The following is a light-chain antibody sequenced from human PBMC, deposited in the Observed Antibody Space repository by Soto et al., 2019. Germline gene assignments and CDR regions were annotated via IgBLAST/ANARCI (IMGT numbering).Light chain of an antibody. CDR1: QSVSISY. V-gene: IGKV3-20*01. CDR3: QQYGSSPVT. CDR2: GAS. J-gene: IGKJ1*01. Sequence: ESVLTQSPGTLSLSPGEIATLSFSASQSVSISYLAWYQQKPGQAPRLLIYGASSRATGIPDRFSGSGSGTDFTLTISRLEPEDFAVYYCQQYGSSPVTFGQGTKV.